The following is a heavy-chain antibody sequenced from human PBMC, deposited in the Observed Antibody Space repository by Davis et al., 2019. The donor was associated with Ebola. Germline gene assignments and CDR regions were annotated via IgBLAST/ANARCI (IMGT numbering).Heavy chain of an antibody. V-gene: IGHV3-21*04. CDR2: ISSSSSYI. J-gene: IGHJ6*02. D-gene: IGHD3-22*01. CDR1: GFTFSSYS. Sequence: GESLKISCAASGFTFSSYSMNWVRQAPGKGLEWVSSISSSSSYIYYADSVKGRFTISRDNAKNSLYLQMNSLRAEDTAVYYCARGTHYYDSSGYNHGMDVWGQGTTVTVSS. CDR3: ARGTHYYDSSGYNHGMDV.